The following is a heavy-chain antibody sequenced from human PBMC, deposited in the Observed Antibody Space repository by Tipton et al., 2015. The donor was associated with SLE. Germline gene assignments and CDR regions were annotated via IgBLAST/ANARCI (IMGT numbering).Heavy chain of an antibody. CDR3: ARGTFSAFDL. D-gene: IGHD2/OR15-2a*01. J-gene: IGHJ3*01. V-gene: IGHV4-61*05. Sequence: GLVKPSETLSLTCSVSGGSISGTNYYWDWIRQPPGKGLEWIGYISYSGSTNYNPSVRSRVSISLDTSKNQFSLNLSSVTAADTAVYYCARGTFSAFDLWGQGTLVTVSS. CDR1: GGSISGTNYY. CDR2: ISYSGST.